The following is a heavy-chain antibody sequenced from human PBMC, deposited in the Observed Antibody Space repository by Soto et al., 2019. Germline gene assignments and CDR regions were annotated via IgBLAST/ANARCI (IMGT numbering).Heavy chain of an antibody. CDR1: GGTFSSYT. V-gene: IGHV1-69*02. J-gene: IGHJ6*02. CDR3: ARVQAEGESYLHYYYYGMDV. CDR2: IIPILGIA. Sequence: QVQLVQSGAEVKKPGSSVKVSCKASGGTFSSYTISWVRQAPGQGLEWMGRIIPILGIANYAQKFQGRVTIAADKSTSTAYMERSSLRSEDTDVYYCARVQAEGESYLHYYYYGMDVWGQGTTVTVSS. D-gene: IGHD1-26*01.